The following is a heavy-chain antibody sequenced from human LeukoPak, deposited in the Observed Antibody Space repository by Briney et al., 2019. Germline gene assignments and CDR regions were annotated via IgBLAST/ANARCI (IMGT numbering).Heavy chain of an antibody. V-gene: IGHV3-23*01. J-gene: IGHJ4*02. Sequence: GGSLRRSCAASGFTFSSYAMNWVRQAPGKGLEWVSGINDNGRSAYYADSVKGRFTISRDNSRNTLFLQMNSLRAEDTAVYYGVMGFYLVYWGPGNLVTVSS. CDR3: VMGFYLVY. CDR1: GFTFSSYA. D-gene: IGHD3-16*01. CDR2: INDNGRSA.